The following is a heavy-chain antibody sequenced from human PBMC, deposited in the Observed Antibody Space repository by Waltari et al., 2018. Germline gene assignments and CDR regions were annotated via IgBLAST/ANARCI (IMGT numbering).Heavy chain of an antibody. V-gene: IGHV1-2*06. CDR2: INPDRGAT. J-gene: IGHJ4*02. CDR3: TRSWIQLWTPDFDY. D-gene: IGHD5-18*01. Sequence: QVQLVQSGAEVKQPGASVKVSCKASGYTFTGHNMHWVRQAPGQGLEWRGRINPDRGATTYAQKCQGRVTMTRDTSISTAYMELSSLTSDDTAVYYCTRSWIQLWTPDFDYWGQGTLVTVSS. CDR1: GYTFTGHN.